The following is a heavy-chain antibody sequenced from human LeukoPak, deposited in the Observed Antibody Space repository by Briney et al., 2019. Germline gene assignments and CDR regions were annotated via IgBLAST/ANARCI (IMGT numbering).Heavy chain of an antibody. V-gene: IGHV1-58*02. CDR2: IVVGSGNT. CDR1: GFTFTSSA. Sequence: SVKVSCKASGFTFTSSAMQWVRQARGQRLEWRGWIVVGSGNTNYAQKFQESVTITRDMSTSTAYMELSSLRSEDTAVYYCAAPNYYDSSGYSNAFDIWGQGTMVTVSS. J-gene: IGHJ3*02. CDR3: AAPNYYDSSGYSNAFDI. D-gene: IGHD3-22*01.